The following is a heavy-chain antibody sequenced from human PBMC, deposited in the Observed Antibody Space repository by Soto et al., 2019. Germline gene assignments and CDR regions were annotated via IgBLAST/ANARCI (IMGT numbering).Heavy chain of an antibody. CDR3: AKGRYHDFWSGYSSTRYYFDY. CDR2: ISGSGGST. Sequence: PGGSLRLSCAASGFTFSSYAMSWVRQAPGKGLEWVSAISGSGGSTYYADSVKGRFTISRDNSKNTLYLQMNSLRAEDTAVYYCAKGRYHDFWSGYSSTRYYFDYWGQGTLVTVSS. V-gene: IGHV3-23*01. J-gene: IGHJ4*02. D-gene: IGHD3-3*01. CDR1: GFTFSSYA.